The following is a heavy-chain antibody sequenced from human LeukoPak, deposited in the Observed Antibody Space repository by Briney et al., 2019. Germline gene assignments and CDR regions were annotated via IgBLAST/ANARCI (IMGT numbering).Heavy chain of an antibody. V-gene: IGHV4-39*07. D-gene: IGHD4-17*01. CDR3: ARDDGDGGYDY. CDR1: GGSISSSSYY. Sequence: PSETLSLTCTVSGGSISSSSYYWGWIRQPPGKGLEWIGSIYYSGSTYYNPSLKSRVTISVDTSKNQFSLKLSSVTAADTAVYYCARDDGDGGYDYWGQGTLVTVSS. J-gene: IGHJ4*02. CDR2: IYYSGST.